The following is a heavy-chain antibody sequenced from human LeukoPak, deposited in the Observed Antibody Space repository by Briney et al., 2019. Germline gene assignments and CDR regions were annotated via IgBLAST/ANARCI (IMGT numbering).Heavy chain of an antibody. J-gene: IGHJ4*02. CDR1: GFTFSAYG. CDR2: IWYDGSSK. V-gene: IGHV3-33*01. D-gene: IGHD4-23*01. CDR3: AREPGGYFDY. Sequence: GGSLRLSCAASGFTFSAYGMHWVRQAPGKGLEWVAVIWYDGSSKYYADSVKGRFTISRDNSKNTLYLQMNSLRAEDTAVYYCAREPGGYFDYWGQGSLVTVSS.